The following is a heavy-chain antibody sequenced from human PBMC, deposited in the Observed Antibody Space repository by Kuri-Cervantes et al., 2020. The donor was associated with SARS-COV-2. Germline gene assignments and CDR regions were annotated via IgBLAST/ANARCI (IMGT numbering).Heavy chain of an antibody. V-gene: IGHV3-23*01. Sequence: GGSLRLSCAASGFTFSSYAMSWVRQAPGKGLEWVSAISGSGGSTYYADSVKGRFTISRDNSKNTLYLQMNSLRAEDTAVYYCARNPTYGDHPYWYFDLRGRGTLVTVSS. J-gene: IGHJ2*01. CDR2: ISGSGGST. CDR3: ARNPTYGDHPYWYFDL. D-gene: IGHD4-17*01. CDR1: GFTFSSYA.